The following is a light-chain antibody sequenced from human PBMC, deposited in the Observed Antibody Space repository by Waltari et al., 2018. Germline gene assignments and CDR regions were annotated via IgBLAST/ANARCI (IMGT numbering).Light chain of an antibody. V-gene: IGLV2-23*01. CDR1: SSDVGSYNL. CDR3: CSYAGSSTLV. CDR2: EGS. Sequence: QSALTQPASVSGSPGQSITISCTGTSSDVGSYNLVSWYQQHISQAPKRMIYEGSKRHSGLSNRVSGSKSGNTASLTISGVQAEDEADYYCCSYAGSSTLVFGGGTKLTVL. J-gene: IGLJ2*01.